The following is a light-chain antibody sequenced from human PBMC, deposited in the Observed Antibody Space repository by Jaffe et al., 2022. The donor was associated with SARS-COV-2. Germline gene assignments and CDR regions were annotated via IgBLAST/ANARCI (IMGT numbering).Light chain of an antibody. Sequence: EIVLTQSPGTLSLSPGERATLSCRASQSVSSSYLVWYQQKPGQAPRLLIYAASSRATGIPDRFSGSGSGTDFTLTISRLEPEDFAVYYCQQYGSSQWTFGQGTKVEIK. V-gene: IGKV3-20*01. CDR1: QSVSSSY. CDR2: AAS. CDR3: QQYGSSQWT. J-gene: IGKJ1*01.